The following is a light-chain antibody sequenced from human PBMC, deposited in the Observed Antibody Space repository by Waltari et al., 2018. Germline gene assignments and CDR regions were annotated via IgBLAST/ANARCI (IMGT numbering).Light chain of an antibody. CDR3: QQYNGYPWT. CDR1: QSISSW. J-gene: IGKJ1*01. Sequence: DIQMTQSPSTLSASVGARVTITCRASQSISSWLAWYQQKPGKAPNLLIYKASTLESGVPSRFSGSGSGTEFTLTISSLQPDDFATYYCQQYNGYPWTFGQGTKVEIK. CDR2: KAS. V-gene: IGKV1-5*03.